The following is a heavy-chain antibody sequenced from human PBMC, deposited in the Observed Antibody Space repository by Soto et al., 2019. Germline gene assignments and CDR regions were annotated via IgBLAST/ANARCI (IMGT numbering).Heavy chain of an antibody. CDR3: ARDPYSSGWAYFDY. J-gene: IGHJ4*02. CDR2: INAGNGNT. D-gene: IGHD6-19*01. V-gene: IGHV1-3*01. Sequence: ASVTVYCRASVYTFNSYGMQWLLHYPGQRLEWMGWINAGNGNTKYSQKFQGRVTITRDTSASTAYMELSSLRSEDTAVYYCARDPYSSGWAYFDYWGQGTLVTVSS. CDR1: VYTFNSYG.